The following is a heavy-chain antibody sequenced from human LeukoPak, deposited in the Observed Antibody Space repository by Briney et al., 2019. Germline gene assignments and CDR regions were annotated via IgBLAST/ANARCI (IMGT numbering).Heavy chain of an antibody. CDR3: ARYCSSTSCYQADYYYYGMDV. CDR2: IIPIFGTA. D-gene: IGHD2-2*01. Sequence: ASVKVSCKASGGTFSIYAISWVRQAPGQGLEWMGGIIPIFGTANYAQKFQGRVTITADESTSTTYMELSSLRSEDTAVYYCARYCSSTSCYQADYYYYGMDVWGQGTTVTVSS. V-gene: IGHV1-69*13. CDR1: GGTFSIYA. J-gene: IGHJ6*02.